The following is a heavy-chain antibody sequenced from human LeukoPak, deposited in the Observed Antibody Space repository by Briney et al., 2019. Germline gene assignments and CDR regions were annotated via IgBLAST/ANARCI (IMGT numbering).Heavy chain of an antibody. CDR1: GYTFTSYA. J-gene: IGHJ3*02. D-gene: IGHD2-2*01. CDR2: INAGNGNT. V-gene: IGHV1-3*01. CDR3: ARVGLGSCSSTTCYGRAFDI. Sequence: ASVKVSCKASGYTFTSYAMHWVRQAPGQRLEWMGWINAGNGNTKYSQEFQGRVTMTRDTSISTAYMELSRLRSDDTAVYYCARVGLGSCSSTTCYGRAFDIWGQGTMVTV.